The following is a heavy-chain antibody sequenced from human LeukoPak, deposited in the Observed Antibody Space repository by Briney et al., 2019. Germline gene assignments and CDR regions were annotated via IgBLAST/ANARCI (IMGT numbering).Heavy chain of an antibody. CDR3: ARRGVMTIFGVVTPGAFDI. CDR2: IYYSGST. CDR1: GGSISSSSYY. Sequence: SETLSLTCTVSGGSISSSSYYWGWIRQPPGKGLEWIGSIYYSGSTYYSPSLKSRVTISVDTSKNQFSLKLSSVTAADTAVYYCARRGVMTIFGVVTPGAFDIWGQGTMVTVSS. V-gene: IGHV4-39*01. D-gene: IGHD3-3*01. J-gene: IGHJ3*02.